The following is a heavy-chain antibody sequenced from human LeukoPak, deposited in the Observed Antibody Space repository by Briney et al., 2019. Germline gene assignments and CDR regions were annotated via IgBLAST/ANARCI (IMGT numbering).Heavy chain of an antibody. V-gene: IGHV4-34*01. CDR3: ARASKYYYGSSGYYAPFDY. J-gene: IGHJ4*02. CDR1: GGSISGYY. Sequence: PSETLSLTCTVSGGSISGYYWSWIRQPPGKGLEWIGEINHSGSTNYNPSLKSRVTISVDTSKNQFSLKLSSVTAADTAVYYCARASKYYYGSSGYYAPFDYWGQGTLVTVSS. CDR2: INHSGST. D-gene: IGHD3-22*01.